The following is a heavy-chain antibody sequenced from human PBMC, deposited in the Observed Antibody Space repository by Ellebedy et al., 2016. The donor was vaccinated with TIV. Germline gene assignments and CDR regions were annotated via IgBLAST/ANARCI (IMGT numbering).Heavy chain of an antibody. CDR1: GFTFSSYA. D-gene: IGHD3-3*01. J-gene: IGHJ4*02. CDR2: ISGSGGST. Sequence: GGSLRLXCAASGFTFSSYAMSWVRQAPGKGLEWVSAISGSGGSTYYADSVKGRFTISRDNSKNTLYLQMNSLRAEDTAVYYCATTPGGPYYDFWSGYSYFDYWGQGTLVTVSS. V-gene: IGHV3-23*01. CDR3: ATTPGGPYYDFWSGYSYFDY.